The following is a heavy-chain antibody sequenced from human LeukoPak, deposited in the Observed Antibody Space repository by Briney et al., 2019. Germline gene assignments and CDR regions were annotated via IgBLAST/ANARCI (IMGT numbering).Heavy chain of an antibody. CDR3: ARDLEYSSSWYEFSWASVFDY. CDR2: IYTSGST. CDR1: GGSISSYY. D-gene: IGHD6-13*01. Sequence: SETLSLTCTVSGGSISSYYWSWIRQPTGKGLEWIERIYTSGSTNYNPSLKSRVTMSVDTSKNQFSLKLSSVTAADTAVYYCARDLEYSSSWYEFSWASVFDYWGQGTLVTVSS. J-gene: IGHJ4*02. V-gene: IGHV4-4*07.